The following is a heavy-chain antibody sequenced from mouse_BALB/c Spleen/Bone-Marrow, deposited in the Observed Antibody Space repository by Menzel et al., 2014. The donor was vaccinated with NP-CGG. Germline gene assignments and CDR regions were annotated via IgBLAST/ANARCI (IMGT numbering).Heavy chain of an antibody. CDR3: ASYRYGWYFDV. Sequence: VHVKQSGAELVKPGASVKLSCTASGFNIKDTYMHWVKQRPEQGLEWIGRIDPANGNTKYDPKFQGKATITADTSSNTAYLQLSSLSSEDTAVYYCASYRYGWYFDVWSAGTTVTVSS. V-gene: IGHV14-3*02. J-gene: IGHJ1*01. CDR1: GFNIKDTY. CDR2: IDPANGNT. D-gene: IGHD2-14*01.